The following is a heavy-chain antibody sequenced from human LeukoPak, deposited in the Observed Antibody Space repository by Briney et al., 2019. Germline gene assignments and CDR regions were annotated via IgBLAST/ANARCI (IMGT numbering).Heavy chain of an antibody. CDR3: AGAHGRGGDYFDY. CDR2: IYYSGTT. CDR1: GGSISSGAYF. J-gene: IGHJ4*02. V-gene: IGHV4-31*03. Sequence: SETLSLTCTVSGGSISSGAYFWSWIRQHPGKGLEWIGFIYYSGTTYYNPSLKSRLTLSKDTSKNHFSLTLSSVTAADTAVYYWAGAHGRGGDYFDYGGRETLVTVSS. D-gene: IGHD1-14*01.